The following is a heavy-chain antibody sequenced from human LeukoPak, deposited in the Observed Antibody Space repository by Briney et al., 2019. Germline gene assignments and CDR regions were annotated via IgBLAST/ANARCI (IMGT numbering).Heavy chain of an antibody. D-gene: IGHD3-3*02. CDR1: GFTFDDYA. V-gene: IGHV3-30*18. Sequence: GRSLRLSCAASGFTFDDYATHWVRQAPGKGLEWVAVISYDGSNKYYADSVKGRFTISRDNSKNTLYLQMNSLRAEDTAVYYCAKDISEWGQGTLVTVSS. CDR2: ISYDGSNK. J-gene: IGHJ4*02. CDR3: AKDISE.